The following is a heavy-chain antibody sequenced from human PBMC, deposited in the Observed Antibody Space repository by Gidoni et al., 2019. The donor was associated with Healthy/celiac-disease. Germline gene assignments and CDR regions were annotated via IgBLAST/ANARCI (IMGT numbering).Heavy chain of an antibody. CDR2: IKSKTDGGIT. J-gene: IGHJ4*02. V-gene: IGHV3-15*01. Sequence: EVQLVESGGGLVKPGGSLRLSCAASGFTFSNAWMSWVRQAPGKGLEWVGRIKSKTDGGITDYAAPVKGRFTISRDDSKNTLYLQMNSLKTENTAVYYCTTDPESPTVTTIFSGPDYWGQGTLVTVSS. CDR1: GFTFSNAW. D-gene: IGHD4-4*01. CDR3: TTDPESPTVTTIFSGPDY.